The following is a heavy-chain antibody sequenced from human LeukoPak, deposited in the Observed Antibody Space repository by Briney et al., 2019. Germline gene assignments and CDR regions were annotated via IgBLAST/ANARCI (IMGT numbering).Heavy chain of an antibody. CDR3: AREDRAAAGGYMDV. Sequence: ASVEVSCKASGGTFSSYAISWVRQAPGQGLEWMGGIIPIFGTANYAQKFQGRVTITADESTSTAYMELSSLRSEDTAVYYCAREDRAAAGGYMDVWGKGTTVTVSS. V-gene: IGHV1-69*13. CDR2: IIPIFGTA. D-gene: IGHD6-13*01. CDR1: GGTFSSYA. J-gene: IGHJ6*03.